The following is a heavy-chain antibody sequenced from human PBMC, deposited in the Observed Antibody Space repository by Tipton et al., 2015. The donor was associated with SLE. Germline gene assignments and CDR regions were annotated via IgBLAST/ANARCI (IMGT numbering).Heavy chain of an antibody. CDR1: GYSFDNYW. J-gene: IGHJ3*02. CDR3: AILGLCTGGRCYSGAFHI. D-gene: IGHD2-15*01. CDR2: IFPRDSDT. Sequence: VQLVQSGAEVKKPGESLRISCKGSGYSFDNYWIGWVRQVPGKGLEWMGIIFPRDSDTSYSPSFQGQVTISADKSNITAYLQWSSLQASDTAMYYCAILGLCTGGRCYSGAFHIWGQGTRVTVSS. V-gene: IGHV5-51*03.